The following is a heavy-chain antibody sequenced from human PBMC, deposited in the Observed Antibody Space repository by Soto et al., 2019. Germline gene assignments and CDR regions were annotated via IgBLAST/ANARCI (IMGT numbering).Heavy chain of an antibody. CDR2: MNPNSGNT. V-gene: IGHV1-8*01. CDR3: AREKSYGMDV. J-gene: IGHJ6*02. CDR1: GYTFTSYD. Sequence: QVQLVQSGAEVKKPGASVKVSCQASGYTFTSYDLHWVRQATGQGLEWMGWMNPNSGNTGYAQKFQGRVPMTRNTSISTAYMERSSLRSEDTAVYYCAREKSYGMDVWGQGTTVTVSS.